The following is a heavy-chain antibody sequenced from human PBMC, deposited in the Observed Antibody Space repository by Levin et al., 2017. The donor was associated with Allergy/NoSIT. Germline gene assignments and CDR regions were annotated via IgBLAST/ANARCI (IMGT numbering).Heavy chain of an antibody. CDR3: VKDPNKYSSSWDGWFDP. D-gene: IGHD6-13*01. Sequence: GGSLRLSCSASGFTFSSYAMHWVRQAPGKGLEYVSAISSNGGSTYYADSVKGRFTISRDNSKNTLYLQMSSLRAEDTAVYYCVKDPNKYSSSWDGWFDPWGQGTLVTVSS. J-gene: IGHJ5*02. V-gene: IGHV3-64D*06. CDR2: ISSNGGST. CDR1: GFTFSSYA.